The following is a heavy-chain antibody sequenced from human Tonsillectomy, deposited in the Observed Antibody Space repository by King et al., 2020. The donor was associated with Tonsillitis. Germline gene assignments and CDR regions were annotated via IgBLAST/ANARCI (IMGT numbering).Heavy chain of an antibody. V-gene: IGHV3-15*01. D-gene: IGHD2-21*01. CDR2: IKSKTYGGTT. J-gene: IGHJ4*02. Sequence: VQLVESGGGLAKPGGSLRLSCVASGFIFNDAWMSWVRQAPGKGLEWVGRIKSKTYGGTTDYAAPVKGRFTISRDDSKNTLYLQMNSLRTEDTAVYYCTTLPQTYSSNVPGPPFDYWGQGTLVTVSS. CDR1: GFIFNDAW. CDR3: TTLPQTYSSNVPGPPFDY.